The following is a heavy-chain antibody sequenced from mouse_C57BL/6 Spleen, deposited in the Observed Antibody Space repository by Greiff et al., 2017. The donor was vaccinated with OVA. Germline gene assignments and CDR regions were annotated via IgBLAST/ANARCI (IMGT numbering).Heavy chain of an antibody. Sequence: EVQLQESGPGLVKPSQSLSLTCSVTGYSITSGYYWNWIRQFPGNKLEWMGYISYDGSNNYNPSLKNRISITRDTSKNQFFLKFNSVTTEDTATYYCAREEATYYGPIDDWGQGTTLTVSS. CDR2: ISYDGSN. CDR3: AREEATYYGPIDD. J-gene: IGHJ2*01. CDR1: GYSITSGYY. V-gene: IGHV3-6*01. D-gene: IGHD1-1*02.